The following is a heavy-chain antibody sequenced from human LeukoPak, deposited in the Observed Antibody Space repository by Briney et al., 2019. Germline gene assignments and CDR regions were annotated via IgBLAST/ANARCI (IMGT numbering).Heavy chain of an antibody. CDR3: ARDLFSGSYQEDF. CDR1: GFTLSSYW. Sequence: GESLRLSCAASGFTLSSYWMSWVRQAPGKGLEWVANIKYDGGAKYYVDSVKGRFTISRDDAKNSLYLEMNSLRAEDTAVYYCARDLFSGSYQEDFWGQGALVTVSS. CDR2: IKYDGGAK. D-gene: IGHD1-26*01. J-gene: IGHJ4*02. V-gene: IGHV3-7*01.